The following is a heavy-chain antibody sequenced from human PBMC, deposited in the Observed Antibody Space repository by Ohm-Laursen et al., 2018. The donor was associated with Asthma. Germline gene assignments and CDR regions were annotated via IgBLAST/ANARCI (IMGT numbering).Heavy chain of an antibody. V-gene: IGHV3-9*01. CDR1: GFTFDDYA. CDR3: AVRTTSAGFDV. D-gene: IGHD1-1*01. J-gene: IGHJ6*02. CDR2: ISWNSGGI. Sequence: SLRLSCSASGFTFDDYAMHWVRQAPGKGLEWVSGISWNSGGIDYADSVKGRFTISRDNAKNSLYLQMNSLRAQDTAVYYCAVRTTSAGFDVWGQGTTVTVSS.